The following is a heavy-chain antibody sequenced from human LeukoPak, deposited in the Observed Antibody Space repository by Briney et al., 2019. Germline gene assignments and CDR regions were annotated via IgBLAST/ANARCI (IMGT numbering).Heavy chain of an antibody. CDR3: AREDRSVWHDAFDM. CDR1: GFSFFNYG. V-gene: IGHV3-30*02. J-gene: IGHJ3*02. D-gene: IGHD3-22*01. CDR2: IRYDGSYK. Sequence: QSGGSLRLSCAASGFSFFNYGMHWVRQAPGKGLEWVAFIRYDGSYKYYADSVKGRFTISRDNSNNTLYLQMNSLRADDTAVYYCAREDRSVWHDAFDMWGQGTMVAVSS.